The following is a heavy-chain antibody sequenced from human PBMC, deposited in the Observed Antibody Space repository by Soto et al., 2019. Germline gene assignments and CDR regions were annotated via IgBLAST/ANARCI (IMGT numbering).Heavy chain of an antibody. Sequence: GGSLRLSCAASGFTVSSNYMSWVRQAPGKGLEWVSVIYSGGSTYYADSVKGRFTISRDNSKNTLYLQMNSLRAEDTAVYYCARSIAAAGNYYYYYMDVWGKGTTVTVSS. CDR3: ARSIAAAGNYYYYYMDV. J-gene: IGHJ6*03. V-gene: IGHV3-66*01. D-gene: IGHD6-13*01. CDR2: IYSGGST. CDR1: GFTVSSNY.